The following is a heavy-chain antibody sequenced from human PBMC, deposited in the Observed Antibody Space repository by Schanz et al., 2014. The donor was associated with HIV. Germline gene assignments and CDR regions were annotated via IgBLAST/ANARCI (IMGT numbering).Heavy chain of an antibody. D-gene: IGHD3-3*01. CDR2: ISWDGRST. Sequence: EVQLVESGGLVVQPGGSLRLSCAASGFTFHDYTMHWVRQAPGEGLEWVSLISWDGRSTYYADSVKGRFTVSRDNSKTTLYLQMDSLRAEDTAVYFCAKDSRLEWLNPYNYYGMDVWGQGTTVTVS. J-gene: IGHJ6*02. CDR3: AKDSRLEWLNPYNYYGMDV. V-gene: IGHV3-43*01. CDR1: GFTFHDYT.